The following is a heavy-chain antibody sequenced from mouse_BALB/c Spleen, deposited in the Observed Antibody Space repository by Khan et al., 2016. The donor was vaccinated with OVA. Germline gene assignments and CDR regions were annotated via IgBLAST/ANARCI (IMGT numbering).Heavy chain of an antibody. J-gene: IGHJ2*01. CDR2: ISYSGNT. CDR3: ARVYGGDFDY. V-gene: IGHV3-2*02. D-gene: IGHD1-1*01. CDR1: GYSITTDDA. Sequence: EVQLQESGPGLVKPSQSLSLTCTVTGYSITTDDAWNWIRQFPGNKLEWMGYISYSGNTTYNPSLKSRISITRDTSKNQFFLQLKSVTTEDTARFYCARVYGGDFDYWGQGTTLTVSS.